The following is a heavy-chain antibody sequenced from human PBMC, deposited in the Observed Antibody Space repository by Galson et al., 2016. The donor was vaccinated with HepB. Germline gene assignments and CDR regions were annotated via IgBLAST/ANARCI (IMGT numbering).Heavy chain of an antibody. Sequence: TLRLSCAGSGFTFSRYNMNWVRQAPGKGLEWLADIRLSGSTAYYADPVKSRFTISRDNDKNSVYLQMDSLRDEDTAVYYCAREADFYDSTGYFPPFAYWGQGILVTVSS. V-gene: IGHV3-48*03. CDR1: GFTFSRYN. CDR3: AREADFYDSTGYFPPFAY. J-gene: IGHJ4*02. D-gene: IGHD3-22*01. CDR2: IRLSGSTA.